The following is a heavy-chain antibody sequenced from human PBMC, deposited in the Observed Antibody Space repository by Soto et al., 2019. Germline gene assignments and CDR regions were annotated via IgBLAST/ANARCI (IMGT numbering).Heavy chain of an antibody. Sequence: PSETLSLTXTVSGGSISSYYWSWIRQPAGKGLEWIGRIYTSGSTNYNPSLKSRVTMSVDTSKNQFSLKLSSVTAADTAVYYCARGGGIAAAGSYYYYYGMDVWGQGTTVTVSS. CDR1: GGSISSYY. V-gene: IGHV4-4*07. CDR3: ARGGGIAAAGSYYYYYGMDV. CDR2: IYTSGST. J-gene: IGHJ6*02. D-gene: IGHD6-13*01.